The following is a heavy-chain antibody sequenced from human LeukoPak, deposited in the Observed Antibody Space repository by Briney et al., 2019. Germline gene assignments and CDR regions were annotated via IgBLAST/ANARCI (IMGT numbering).Heavy chain of an antibody. CDR1: GFTFDNYA. J-gene: IGHJ4*02. CDR3: AKVRGTYSSGYFFDY. D-gene: IGHD6-19*01. Sequence: GGSLRISCAASGFTFDNYAMHWVRQAPGKGLEWLSIISWNSGYIGYADSVKGRLTISRDNAKKSLDLQMNSLRAEDTAFYYCAKVRGTYSSGYFFDYWGQGTLVTVSS. V-gene: IGHV3-9*01. CDR2: ISWNSGYI.